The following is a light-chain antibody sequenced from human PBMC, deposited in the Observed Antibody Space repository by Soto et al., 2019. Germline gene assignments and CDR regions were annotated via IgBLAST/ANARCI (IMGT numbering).Light chain of an antibody. CDR3: QRRSNWT. Sequence: EIVLTQSPATLSLSPGERATLSCRASQSVSSYLAWYQQKPGQAPRLLIYDASNRATGIPARFSGSGSGTAFTLTISSLEPEDVAVYYCQRRSNWTFGQGTKVEIK. V-gene: IGKV3-11*01. J-gene: IGKJ1*01. CDR1: QSVSSY. CDR2: DAS.